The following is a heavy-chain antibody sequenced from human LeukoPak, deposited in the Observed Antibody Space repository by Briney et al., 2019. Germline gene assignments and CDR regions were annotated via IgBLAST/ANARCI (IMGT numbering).Heavy chain of an antibody. CDR3: ARVLSGYDSYYYYYYGMDV. CDR2: IYYSGST. CDR1: GGSISSYY. D-gene: IGHD5-12*01. J-gene: IGHJ6*02. V-gene: IGHV4-59*01. Sequence: SETLSLTCTASGGSISSYYWSWIRQPPGKGLEWIGYIYYSGSTNYNPSLKSRVTISVDTSKNQFSLKLSSVTAADTAVYYCARVLSGYDSYYYYYYGMDVWGQGTTVTVSS.